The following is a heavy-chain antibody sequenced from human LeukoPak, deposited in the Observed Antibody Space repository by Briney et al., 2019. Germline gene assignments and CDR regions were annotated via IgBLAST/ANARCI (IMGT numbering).Heavy chain of an antibody. Sequence: SETLSLTCAVSGGSLSGYYWTWIRQPPGKGLEWIGEINHSGSTNYNPSLKSRVTISVDTSKNQFSLKLSSVTAADTAVYYCARHRRDYYGSGRMYYFDYWGQGTLVTVSS. J-gene: IGHJ4*02. CDR1: GGSLSGYY. CDR3: ARHRRDYYGSGRMYYFDY. V-gene: IGHV4-34*01. D-gene: IGHD3-10*01. CDR2: INHSGST.